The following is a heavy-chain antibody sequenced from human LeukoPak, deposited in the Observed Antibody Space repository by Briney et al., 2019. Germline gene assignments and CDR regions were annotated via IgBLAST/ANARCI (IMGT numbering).Heavy chain of an antibody. CDR1: GFTVTGNY. V-gene: IGHV3-53*01. CDR3: ARGAIFVGGVGAQDY. CDR2: IYSGGST. D-gene: IGHD1-26*01. J-gene: IGHJ4*02. Sequence: GGSLRLPCAASGFTVTGNYMSWVRQAPGKGLEWVSVIYSGGSTFYADCVKGRFTISRDNSKNTLFLQMHSLRAEDTAVYYCARGAIFVGGVGAQDYWGQGTLVAVSS.